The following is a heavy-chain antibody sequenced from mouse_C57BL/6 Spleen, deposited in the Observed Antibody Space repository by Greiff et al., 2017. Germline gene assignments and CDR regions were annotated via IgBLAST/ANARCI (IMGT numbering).Heavy chain of an antibody. CDR1: GYTFTSYW. J-gene: IGHJ4*01. D-gene: IGHD2-4*01. Sequence: VQLQQPGAELVMPGASVKLSCKASGYTFTSYWMHWVKQRPGQGLEWIGEIDPSDSYTNYNQKFKGKSTLTVDKSSSTAYMQLSSLTSEDSAVYYAARREVYDNDTGYYAMDYWGQGTSVTVSS. CDR2: IDPSDSYT. CDR3: ARREVYDNDTGYYAMDY. V-gene: IGHV1-69*01.